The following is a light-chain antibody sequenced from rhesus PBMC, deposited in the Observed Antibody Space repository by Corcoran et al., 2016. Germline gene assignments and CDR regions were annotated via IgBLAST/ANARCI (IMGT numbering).Light chain of an antibody. CDR3: QHGYGTPLT. Sequence: DIQMTQSPSSLSASVGDRVTITCRASENVNNYLNWYQQKQGKAPKLLIYKASTLQSGVPSRFSGSGSGTDYTFTLSSLQPEDVATYYCQHGYGTPLTFGGGTKVEIK. CDR1: ENVNNY. J-gene: IGKJ4*01. CDR2: KAS. V-gene: IGKV1-74*01.